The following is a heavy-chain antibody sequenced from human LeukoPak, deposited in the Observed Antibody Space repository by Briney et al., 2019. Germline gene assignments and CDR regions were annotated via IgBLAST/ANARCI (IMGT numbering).Heavy chain of an antibody. Sequence: GGSLSLSCAVSGFNVSSNYMTWVRQAPGKGLECVSVIYTGGQTYYAESVKGRFTISRENSKNTLYLQMNSLRAEDTAVYYCARNYGLGSYYNVGFAYWGQGTLVTVSS. CDR1: GFNVSSNY. D-gene: IGHD3-10*01. CDR3: ARNYGLGSYYNVGFAY. V-gene: IGHV3-53*01. J-gene: IGHJ4*02. CDR2: IYTGGQT.